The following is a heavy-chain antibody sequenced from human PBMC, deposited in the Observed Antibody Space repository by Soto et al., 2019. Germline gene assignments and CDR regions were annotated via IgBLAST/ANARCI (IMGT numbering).Heavy chain of an antibody. CDR3: ARPYDSSGYYFV. V-gene: IGHV3-53*04. Sequence: AVGYLRLWWADVQVTGVGISVCRVRQAPGKGLEWVSVIYSGGSTYYADSVRGRFTISRHNSKNTLYLQMNSLRAEDTAVYYCARPYDSSGYYFVWGQGTLVTVSS. CDR2: IYSGGST. J-gene: IGHJ4*02. D-gene: IGHD3-22*01. CDR1: QVTGVGIS.